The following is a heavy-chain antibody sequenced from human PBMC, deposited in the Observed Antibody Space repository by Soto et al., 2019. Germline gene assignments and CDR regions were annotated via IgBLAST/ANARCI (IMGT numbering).Heavy chain of an antibody. V-gene: IGHV3-30*18. CDR2: ISYDGSNK. J-gene: IGHJ6*02. Sequence: GGSLRLSCAASGFTFSTYGIHWVRQAPGKGLEWVAIISYDGSNKYYADSVKGRFTISRDNSKNTLSLQMNSLRAEDTAVYYCAKDRIPFVSLYFPHVMDVWGQGTTVTVSS. D-gene: IGHD3-9*01. CDR1: GFTFSTYG. CDR3: AKDRIPFVSLYFPHVMDV.